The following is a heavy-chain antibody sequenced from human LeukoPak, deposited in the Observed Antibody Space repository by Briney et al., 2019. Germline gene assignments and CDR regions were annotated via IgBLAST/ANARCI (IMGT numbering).Heavy chain of an antibody. D-gene: IGHD3-10*01. V-gene: IGHV4-30-2*01. CDR3: ARDRRGSGSYYKYYYYGMDV. CDR2: IYHSGST. J-gene: IGHJ6*02. CDR1: GGSISSGGYY. Sequence: SETLSLTCTVSGGSISSGGYYWSWIRQPPGKGLEWIGYIYHSGSTYYNPSLKSRVTISVDRSKNQFSLKLSSVTAADTAVYYCARDRRGSGSYYKYYYYGMDVWGQGTTVTVSS.